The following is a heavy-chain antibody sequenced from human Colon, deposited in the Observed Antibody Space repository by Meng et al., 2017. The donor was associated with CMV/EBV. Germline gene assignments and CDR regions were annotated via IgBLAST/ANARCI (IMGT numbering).Heavy chain of an antibody. J-gene: IGHJ6*02. CDR3: ASLYGMVRGVKYNDNGMDV. V-gene: IGHV3-7*01. CDR2: INEDGGEI. D-gene: IGHD3-10*01. Sequence: GGSLRLSCAASGFTFSRNWMTWVRQAPGKGLEWVANINEDGGEIYYVDSLKGRFTISRDNAKNSLYLQMNSLRVEDTAVYYCASLYGMVRGVKYNDNGMDVWGQWTTVTVSS. CDR1: GFTFSRNW.